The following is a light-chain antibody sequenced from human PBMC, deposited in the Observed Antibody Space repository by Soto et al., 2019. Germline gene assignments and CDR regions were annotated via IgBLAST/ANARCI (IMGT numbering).Light chain of an antibody. J-gene: IGLJ1*01. V-gene: IGLV2-14*03. CDR3: PSFAPGKFYF. CDR1: SSDIGAYDL. Sequence: QSALPQPASVSGSPGQSITISCSGTSSDIGAYDLVSWYQQHPGRAPKLIIYEVSHRFSGLSYRFSGSKSGNTASLTISGLRAEDEGVYSCPSFAPGKFYFFGRGTKVTVL. CDR2: EVS.